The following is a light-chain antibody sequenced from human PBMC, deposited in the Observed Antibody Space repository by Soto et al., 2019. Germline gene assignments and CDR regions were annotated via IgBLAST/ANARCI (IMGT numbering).Light chain of an antibody. CDR2: SNT. CDR1: SSNIGSHT. CDR3: AAWDDSLNGVV. V-gene: IGLV1-44*01. Sequence: QSVLTQPPSASGTPGQRVTISCSGSSSNIGSHTVNWYQQLPGTAPRLLIYSNTQRPSGVPDRFSGAKSGTSGSLAISGLQSEYEADYYCAAWDDSLNGVVFGGGTKLTVL. J-gene: IGLJ2*01.